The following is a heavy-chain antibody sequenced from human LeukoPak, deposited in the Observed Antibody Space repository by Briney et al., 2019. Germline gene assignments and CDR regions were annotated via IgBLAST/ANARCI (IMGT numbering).Heavy chain of an antibody. V-gene: IGHV3-7*01. Sequence: GGSLRLSCAASGFTFDDYTMHWVRQAPGKGLEWVANIKQDGSEKYYVDSVKGRFTISRDNAKNSLYLQMNSLRAEDTAVYYCARDYGGSSPFDYWGQGTLVTVSS. J-gene: IGHJ4*02. D-gene: IGHD4-23*01. CDR1: GFTFDDYT. CDR3: ARDYGGSSPFDY. CDR2: IKQDGSEK.